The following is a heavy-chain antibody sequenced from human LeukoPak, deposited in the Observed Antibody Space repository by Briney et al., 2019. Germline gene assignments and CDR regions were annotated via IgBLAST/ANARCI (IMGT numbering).Heavy chain of an antibody. J-gene: IGHJ4*02. CDR1: GGSISSGDYY. CDR2: IYYSGST. CDR3: ARKYYDFWSGPYYFDY. Sequence: SQTLSLTCTVSGGSISSGDYYWSWIRQPPGKGLEWIGYIYYSGSTYYNPSLRSRVTISVDTSKNQFSLKLSSVTAADTAVYYCARKYYDFWSGPYYFDYWGQGTLVTVSS. V-gene: IGHV4-30-4*08. D-gene: IGHD3-3*01.